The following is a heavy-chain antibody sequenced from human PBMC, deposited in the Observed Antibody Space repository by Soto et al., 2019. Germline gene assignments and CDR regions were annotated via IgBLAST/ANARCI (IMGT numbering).Heavy chain of an antibody. Sequence: QVQLVESGGGVVQPGRSLRLSCAASGFAFSRSSMHWVRQAPGKGLEWVAFISHDGSNTDYAGSVRGRFSISRDKSENTLYLQMNSLRVEDAAVYYCARDPCSNVVCYSFEYWGQGNLVTVSS. CDR1: GFAFSRSS. J-gene: IGHJ4*02. CDR2: ISHDGSNT. V-gene: IGHV3-30*04. CDR3: ARDPCSNVVCYSFEY. D-gene: IGHD2-8*01.